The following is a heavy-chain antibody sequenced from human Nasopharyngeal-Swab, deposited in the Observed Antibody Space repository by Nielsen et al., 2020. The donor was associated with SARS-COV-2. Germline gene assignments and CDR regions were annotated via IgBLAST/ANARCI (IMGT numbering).Heavy chain of an antibody. J-gene: IGHJ5*02. Sequence: WIRQPPGQGLEWVSYISSSSTIYYADSVKGRFTISRDNAKNSLYLQMNSLRAEDTAVYYCARGGRWWATTSRANNWFDPWGQGTLVTVSS. D-gene: IGHD1/OR15-1a*01. V-gene: IGHV3-69-1*01. CDR3: ARGGRWWATTSRANNWFDP. CDR2: ISSSSTI.